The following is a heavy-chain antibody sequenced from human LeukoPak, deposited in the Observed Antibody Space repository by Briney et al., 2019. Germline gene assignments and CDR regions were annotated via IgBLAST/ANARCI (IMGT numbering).Heavy chain of an antibody. CDR2: IYPGDSDA. J-gene: IGHJ4*02. CDR1: GYSFTNYW. CDR3: ARSAVAGTVSAIDY. D-gene: IGHD6-19*01. Sequence: GESLKISCKGSGYSFTNYWIGWVRQMPGKGLKWMGIIYPGDSDARYSPSFQGQVTISADKSISTAYLQWSSLKASDTAMYYCARSAVAGTVSAIDYWGQGTLVTVSS. V-gene: IGHV5-51*01.